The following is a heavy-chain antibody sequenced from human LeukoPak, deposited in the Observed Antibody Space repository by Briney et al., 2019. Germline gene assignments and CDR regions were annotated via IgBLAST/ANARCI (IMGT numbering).Heavy chain of an antibody. Sequence: SVKVSCKASGGTFSSYAISWVRQAPGQGLEWMGGIIPIFNTANYTQKFQGRVTITADESTSTAYMELSSLRSEDTAVYYCARGWLAETTVVTPYNYWGQGTLVTVSS. CDR1: GGTFSSYA. V-gene: IGHV1-69*13. CDR2: IIPIFNTA. J-gene: IGHJ4*02. CDR3: ARGWLAETTVVTPYNY. D-gene: IGHD4-23*01.